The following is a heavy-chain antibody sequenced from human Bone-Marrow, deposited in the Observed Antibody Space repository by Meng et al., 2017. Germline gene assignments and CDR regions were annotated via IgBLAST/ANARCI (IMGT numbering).Heavy chain of an antibody. V-gene: IGHV4-39*07. CDR1: GGSISSSSYY. CDR2: IYYSGST. CDR3: ARVEPGWYFDL. J-gene: IGHJ2*01. Sequence: SETLSLTCTVSGGSISSSSYYWGWIRQPPGKGLEWIGSIYYSGSTNYNPSLKSRVTISVDTSKNQFSLKLSSVTAADTAVYYCARVEPGWYFDLWGRGTLVTVSS. D-gene: IGHD1-14*01.